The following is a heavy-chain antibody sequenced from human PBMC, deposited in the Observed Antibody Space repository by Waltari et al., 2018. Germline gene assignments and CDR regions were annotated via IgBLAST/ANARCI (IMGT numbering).Heavy chain of an antibody. CDR3: ASGRVDTAMVTY. V-gene: IGHV4-61*02. CDR1: GGSISSGSYY. Sequence: QVQLQESGPGLVKPSQTLSLTCTVSGGSISSGSYYWSWIRQPAGKGLEWIGRIYTSGSTNYNPSLKSRVTISVDTSKNQFSLKLSSVTAADTAVYYCASGRVDTAMVTYWGQGTLVTVSS. D-gene: IGHD5-18*01. CDR2: IYTSGST. J-gene: IGHJ4*02.